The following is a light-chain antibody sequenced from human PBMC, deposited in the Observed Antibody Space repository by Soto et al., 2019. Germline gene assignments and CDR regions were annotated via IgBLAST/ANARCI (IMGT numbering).Light chain of an antibody. CDR3: SSYTSSDTFMI. J-gene: IGLJ2*01. CDR1: TSDIGAYDY. CDR2: EVS. V-gene: IGLV2-14*01. Sequence: QSALTQPASVSGSPGQSITISCTGTTSDIGAYDYVTWYQQHPGRAPKVVIYEVSNRFPGLSNRFSGSKSGNTASLAISGLQAEDEAVYYCSSYTSSDTFMIFGGGTNLTVL.